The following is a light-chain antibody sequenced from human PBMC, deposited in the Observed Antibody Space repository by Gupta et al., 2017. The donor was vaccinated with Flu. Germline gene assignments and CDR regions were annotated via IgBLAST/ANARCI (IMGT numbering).Light chain of an antibody. Sequence: DLQMTQSPSSLSASVGDRVTITCRASQNIGNYLNWYQQKPGKAPNLLIYAASNLHTGVPSRFSGSGSVTDVTLTISSLQPEDVATYYCQQTDSTLWTFGQGTKVDIK. V-gene: IGKV1-39*01. CDR3: QQTDSTLWT. CDR1: QNIGNY. CDR2: AAS. J-gene: IGKJ1*01.